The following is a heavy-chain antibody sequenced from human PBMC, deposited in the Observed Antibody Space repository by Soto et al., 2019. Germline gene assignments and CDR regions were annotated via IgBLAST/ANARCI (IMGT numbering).Heavy chain of an antibody. V-gene: IGHV4-31*03. D-gene: IGHD4-17*01. CDR1: GGSISSGGYY. CDR3: ARGFYGGGWSDP. J-gene: IGHJ5*02. CDR2: IYYSGST. Sequence: QVQLQESGPGLVKPSQTLSLTCTVSGGSISSGGYYWSWIRQHPGKGLEWIGYIYYSGSTYYNPSLKSRVXMXVXXSKNQFSLKLSSVTAADTDVYYCARGFYGGGWSDPSGQGTLVTDSS.